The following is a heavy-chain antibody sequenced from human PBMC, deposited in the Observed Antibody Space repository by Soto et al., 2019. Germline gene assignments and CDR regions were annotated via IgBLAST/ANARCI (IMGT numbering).Heavy chain of an antibody. V-gene: IGHV3-30*18. CDR3: AKDVGYVDY. CDR1: GFTFSSYG. CDR2: ISYDGSNK. J-gene: IGHJ4*02. Sequence: GGSLRLSCAASGFTFSSYGMHWVRQAPGKGLEWVAVISYDGSNKYYADSVKGRFTISRDNSKNTLYLQMNSLRAEDTAVYYCAKDVGYVDYWGQGTLVTVSS.